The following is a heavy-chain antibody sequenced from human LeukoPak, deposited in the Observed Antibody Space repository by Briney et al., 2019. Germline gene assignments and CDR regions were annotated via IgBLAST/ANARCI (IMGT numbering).Heavy chain of an antibody. Sequence: GGSLRLSCAASGFTFSSCAMSWVRQAPGKGLEWVSAISGSGGSTYYADSVKGRFTISRDNSKNTLYLQMNSLRAEDTAVYYCVKLSCSTSCGYYYGMDVWGKGTTVTVSS. D-gene: IGHD2-2*01. CDR2: ISGSGGST. J-gene: IGHJ6*04. CDR1: GFTFSSCA. V-gene: IGHV3-23*01. CDR3: VKLSCSTSCGYYYGMDV.